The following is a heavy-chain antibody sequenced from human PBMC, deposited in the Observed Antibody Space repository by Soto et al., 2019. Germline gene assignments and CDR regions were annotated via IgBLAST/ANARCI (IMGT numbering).Heavy chain of an antibody. Sequence: GASVKVECRASGYTFPSEDIDGVRQATGQGLEWMGWMNPNSGSTYYADSVKGRFTIPRDNSKNTLYLQMNSLRAEDTAVYYCARRGPWGQGTLVTVSS. J-gene: IGHJ5*02. CDR1: GYTFPSED. CDR2: MNPNSGST. CDR3: ARRGP. V-gene: IGHV1-8*01.